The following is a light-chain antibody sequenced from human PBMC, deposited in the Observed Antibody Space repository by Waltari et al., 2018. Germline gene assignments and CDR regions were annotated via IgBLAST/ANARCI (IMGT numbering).Light chain of an antibody. Sequence: DIVMTQSPDSLAVSLGERATINCKSSQSVLYSSNNKNYLAWYQQKPGQPPKQLIYWASTRESGVPDRFSGSESGTDFTLTISSLQAEDVAVYYCHQYYSTPFTFGPGTKVDIK. CDR2: WAS. V-gene: IGKV4-1*01. J-gene: IGKJ3*01. CDR3: HQYYSTPFT. CDR1: QSVLYSSNNKNY.